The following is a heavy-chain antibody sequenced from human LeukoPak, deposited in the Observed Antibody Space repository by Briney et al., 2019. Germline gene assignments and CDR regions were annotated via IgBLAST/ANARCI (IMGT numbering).Heavy chain of an antibody. CDR3: AKDGGNAVAVPDY. D-gene: IGHD6-19*01. CDR2: VYTGGRT. CDR1: GFTFSSYG. V-gene: IGHV3-NL1*01. J-gene: IGHJ4*02. Sequence: GGSLRLSCAASGFTFSSYGMHWVRQAPGKGLEWVSIVYTGGRTFHADSVKGRFTISRDNSKNTLYLQMNSLRAEDTAVYYCAKDGGNAVAVPDYWGQGTLVTVSS.